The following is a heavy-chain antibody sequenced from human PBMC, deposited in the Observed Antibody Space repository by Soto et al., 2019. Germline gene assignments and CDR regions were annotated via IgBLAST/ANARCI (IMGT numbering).Heavy chain of an antibody. CDR2: ISGSGGST. CDR3: AKRGIFGTFYYYGMDV. V-gene: IGHV3-23*01. CDR1: GFTFSSYA. D-gene: IGHD3-3*01. J-gene: IGHJ6*02. Sequence: GGSLRLSCAASGFTFSSYAMSWVRQAPGKGLEWVSAISGSGGSTYYADSVKGRFTISRDNSKNTLYLQMNSLRAEDTAVYYCAKRGIFGTFYYYGMDVWGQGTTVTVSS.